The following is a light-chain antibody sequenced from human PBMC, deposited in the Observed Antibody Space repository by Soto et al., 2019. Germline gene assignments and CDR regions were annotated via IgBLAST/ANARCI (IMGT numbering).Light chain of an antibody. CDR2: SNN. CDR3: AAWDDSLNGAV. J-gene: IGLJ7*01. CDR1: SSNIGSNT. Sequence: QSVLTQPPSASGTPGQRVTISCSGSSSNIGSNTVKWYQQLPGTAPKLLIYSNNQRPSGVPDRFSGSKSGTSASLAISGLQSEDEADYYCAAWDDSLNGAVFGGGTQ. V-gene: IGLV1-44*01.